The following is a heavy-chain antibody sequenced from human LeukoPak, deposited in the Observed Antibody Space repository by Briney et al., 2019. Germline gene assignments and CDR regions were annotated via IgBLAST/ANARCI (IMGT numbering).Heavy chain of an antibody. CDR2: ISYSGSS. J-gene: IGHJ5*02. Sequence: PSETLSLTCTVSGGSISSGYHYWSWIRQPPGKGLEFIGYISYSGSSYYNPSLKSRLTISVDTSKKQFSLKLNSVTAADTSVYYCARIMRTVTTGGWFDTWGQGTLVPVSS. D-gene: IGHD4-17*01. V-gene: IGHV4-30-4*01. CDR3: ARIMRTVTTGGWFDT. CDR1: GGSISSGYHY.